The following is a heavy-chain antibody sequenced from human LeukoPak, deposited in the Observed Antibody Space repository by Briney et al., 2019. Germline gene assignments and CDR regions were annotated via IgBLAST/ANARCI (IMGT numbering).Heavy chain of an antibody. V-gene: IGHV3-48*03. CDR3: AREQDFQH. Sequence: GGSLRLSCAASRFTFSIYEMNWVRQAPGKGLEWVSYISSSGSTMHYADSVKGRFTISRDNAKNSLYLHMNSLRAEDTAVYYCAREQDFQHWGQGTLVTVSS. CDR1: RFTFSIYE. J-gene: IGHJ1*01. CDR2: ISSSGSTM.